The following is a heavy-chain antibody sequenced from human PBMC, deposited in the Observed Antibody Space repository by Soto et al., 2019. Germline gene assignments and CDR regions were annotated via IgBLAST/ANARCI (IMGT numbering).Heavy chain of an antibody. Sequence: QVQLVESGGGLVKPGGSLRLSCATSGFTFSDYYMSWIRHAPGKGLEWVSYIGTRGNTKYYADSVRGRFTIARDNANNSLYLQRNSLRADDTAVYYCARDGTEYYGEYYDYWGQGIPVTVSS. CDR2: IGTRGNTK. V-gene: IGHV3-11*01. CDR3: ARDGTEYYGEYYDY. J-gene: IGHJ4*02. CDR1: GFTFSDYY. D-gene: IGHD4-17*01.